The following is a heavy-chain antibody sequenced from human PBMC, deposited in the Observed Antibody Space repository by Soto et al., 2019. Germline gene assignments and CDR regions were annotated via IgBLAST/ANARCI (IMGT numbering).Heavy chain of an antibody. J-gene: IGHJ4*02. CDR1: GFTFSSYG. CDR2: ISYDGCNE. D-gene: IGHD6-19*01. CDR3: ATGRYSSGWYYFDY. V-gene: IGHV3-30*03. Sequence: QVQLVESGGGVVQPGASLRLSCAASGFTFSSYGLNWVRHAPGEGLDWLAVISYDGCNEYYADSVEGRFTISRDNSKDTLYLEMNSLRSEGTSVYYCATGRYSSGWYYFDYWVQGPLVTVAS.